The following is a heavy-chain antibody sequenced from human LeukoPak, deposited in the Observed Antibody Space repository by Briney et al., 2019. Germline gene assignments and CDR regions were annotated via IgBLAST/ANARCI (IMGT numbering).Heavy chain of an antibody. V-gene: IGHV1-3*04. CDR3: ARDTFGSSRPSDY. Sequence: ASVKVSCKASGYTFTSYTIHWVRQAPGQRLEWMGWINTGNGNTKYSQKFQDRVTITRDTSASTAYMELRSLTSDDTGVFYCARDTFGSSRPSDYWGQGTLVTVSP. CDR2: INTGNGNT. J-gene: IGHJ4*02. CDR1: GYTFTSYT. D-gene: IGHD2/OR15-2a*01.